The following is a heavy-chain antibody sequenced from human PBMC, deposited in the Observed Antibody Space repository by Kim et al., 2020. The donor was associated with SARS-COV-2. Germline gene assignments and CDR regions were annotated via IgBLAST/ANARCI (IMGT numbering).Heavy chain of an antibody. J-gene: IGHJ4*02. CDR1: GYILTEFS. D-gene: IGHD1-1*01. CDR3: TTDRGVFGDNNWSY. V-gene: IGHV1-24*01. CDR2: FHAEDGEI. Sequence: ASVKVSCKVSGYILTEFSMHWVRQAPGKGLEWMGGFHAEDGEIIYAQRFQGRVTMTEDTSTGTAYMELSSLRSEDTAVSYCTTDRGVFGDNNWSYWGQGTLVTVSS.